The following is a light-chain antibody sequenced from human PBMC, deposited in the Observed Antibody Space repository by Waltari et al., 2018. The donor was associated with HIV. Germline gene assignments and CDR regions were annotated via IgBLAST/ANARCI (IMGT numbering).Light chain of an antibody. V-gene: IGLV3-9*01. Sequence: SYELSQPPSVSVALGQTARITCGGDDIGSNNVHWYRQKPGQAPVLVIYRDNNRPSGIPERFSGSNSGDTATLTISRAQAGDEADYYCQVWDGTTAYYVFATGTKVTVL. J-gene: IGLJ1*01. CDR2: RDN. CDR3: QVWDGTTAYYV. CDR1: DIGSNN.